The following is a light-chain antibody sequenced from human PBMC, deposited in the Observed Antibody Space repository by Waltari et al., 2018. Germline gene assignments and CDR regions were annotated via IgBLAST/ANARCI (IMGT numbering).Light chain of an antibody. Sequence: QSVLTQPPSASGTPGQTVVISCSGSISNIGRNPVNWHQQLPGTAPKLPIYNDYQRPSGIPDRFSGSKSGTSASLAISGLQSEDEADYYCAAWDDTLNGPVFGRGTKVTVL. V-gene: IGLV1-44*01. J-gene: IGLJ2*01. CDR3: AAWDDTLNGPV. CDR2: NDY. CDR1: ISNIGRNP.